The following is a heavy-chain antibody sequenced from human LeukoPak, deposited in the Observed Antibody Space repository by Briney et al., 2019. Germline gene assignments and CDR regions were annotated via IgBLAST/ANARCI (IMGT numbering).Heavy chain of an antibody. CDR3: AQKGGTDH. Sequence: GGSLRFSCATSGFTFSAYSMIWVRQAPGKGLEWISHISSTSGDVYYADSVKGRFTISRDNAKNSLYLQMSSLRNEDTAIYYCAQKGGTDHWGQGTLVTVSS. J-gene: IGHJ4*02. CDR1: GFTFSAYS. CDR2: ISSTSGDV. D-gene: IGHD2-15*01. V-gene: IGHV3-48*02.